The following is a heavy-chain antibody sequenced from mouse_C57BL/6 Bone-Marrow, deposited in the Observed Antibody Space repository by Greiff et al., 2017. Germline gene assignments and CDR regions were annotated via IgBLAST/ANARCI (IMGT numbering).Heavy chain of an antibody. Sequence: QVQLQQPGAELVRPGTSVKLSCKASGYTFTSYWMHWVKQRPGQGLEWIGVIDPSDSYTNYNQKFKGKATLTVDTSSSTAYMQLSILPSEDSAVYYCAREGLHWYYAMDYRGQGTSVTVSS. CDR3: AREGLHWYYAMDY. D-gene: IGHD3-3*01. CDR1: GYTFTSYW. J-gene: IGHJ4*01. V-gene: IGHV1-59*01. CDR2: IDPSDSYT.